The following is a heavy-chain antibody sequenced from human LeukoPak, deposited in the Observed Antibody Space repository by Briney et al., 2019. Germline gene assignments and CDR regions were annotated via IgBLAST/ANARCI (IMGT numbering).Heavy chain of an antibody. V-gene: IGHV3-21*01. J-gene: IGHJ4*02. CDR2: ISSSSSYI. Sequence: GGSLRLSCAASGFTFSSYSMNWVSQAPGKGLEWVSSISSSSSYIYYADSVKGRFTISRDNAKNSLYLQMNSLRAEDTAVYYCARAPQGSYPTDYWGQGTLVTVSS. D-gene: IGHD1-26*01. CDR3: ARAPQGSYPTDY. CDR1: GFTFSSYS.